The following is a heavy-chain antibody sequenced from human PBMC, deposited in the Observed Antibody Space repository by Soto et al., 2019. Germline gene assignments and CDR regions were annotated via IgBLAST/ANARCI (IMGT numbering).Heavy chain of an antibody. D-gene: IGHD3-22*01. CDR1: GFTFSSYE. V-gene: IGHV3-48*03. Sequence: PGGSLRLSCAASGFTFSSYEMNWVRQAPGKGPEWVSYISSSGSTIYYADSVKGRFTISRDNAKNSLYLQMNSLRAEDTAVYYCARESGGYKPAGGYDYWGQGTLVTVSS. CDR3: ARESGGYKPAGGYDY. CDR2: ISSSGSTI. J-gene: IGHJ4*02.